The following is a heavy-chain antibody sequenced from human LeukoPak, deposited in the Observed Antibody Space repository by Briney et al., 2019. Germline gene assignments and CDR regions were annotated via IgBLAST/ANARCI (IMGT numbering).Heavy chain of an antibody. CDR1: GGSLGIHY. D-gene: IGHD3-10*01. J-gene: IGHJ2*01. Sequence: PSETLSLTCTVSGGSLGIHYWSWVRQPAGKGLEWIGRIFASGSTSYNPSLKSRITMSQDTSKNQFSLNLTSLTAADTAIYYCARHSGSASFRYWFFDLWGRGTLVTVSS. CDR3: ARHSGSASFRYWFFDL. CDR2: IFASGST. V-gene: IGHV4-4*07.